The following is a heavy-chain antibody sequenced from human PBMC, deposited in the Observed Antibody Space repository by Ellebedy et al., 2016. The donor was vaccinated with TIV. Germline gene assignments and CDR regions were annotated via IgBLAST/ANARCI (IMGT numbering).Heavy chain of an antibody. CDR3: ARASRRQDGSYWAQLDS. V-gene: IGHV3-30*04. CDR1: GFTFSTYA. Sequence: GGSLRLSXAASGFTFSTYALHWVRQAPGKGLEWVAVISYDGTNTYYTDSVKGRFTISRDNSKNTLYLQMNSLRTEDTAVYYCARASRRQDGSYWAQLDSWGQGTLVPVSS. J-gene: IGHJ4*02. CDR2: ISYDGTNT. D-gene: IGHD1-26*01.